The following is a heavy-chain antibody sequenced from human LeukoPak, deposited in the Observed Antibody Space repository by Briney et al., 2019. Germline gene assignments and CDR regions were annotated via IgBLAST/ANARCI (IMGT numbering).Heavy chain of an antibody. J-gene: IGHJ4*02. CDR3: ATNKRRYLDWLLASFDY. Sequence: GASVKVSCKVSGYSLTELSMHWVRQAPGKGLEWMGGFDPEDGETIYAQKFQGRVTTTEDTSTDTAYMELSSLRSEDTAVYYCATNKRRYLDWLLASFDYWGQGTLVTVSS. CDR2: FDPEDGET. CDR1: GYSLTELS. D-gene: IGHD3-9*01. V-gene: IGHV1-24*01.